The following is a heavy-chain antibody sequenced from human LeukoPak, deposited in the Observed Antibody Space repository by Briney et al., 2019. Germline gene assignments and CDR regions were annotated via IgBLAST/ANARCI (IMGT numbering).Heavy chain of an antibody. Sequence: ASVKVSCKASGYTFTGYYMHWVRQAPGQGLEWMGWIHPTSGGTKYGQNFQGRVTLTRDTSISTAYMELSRLRSEDTAVYYCALYTMVRGVIDYWGQGTLVTVSS. V-gene: IGHV1-2*02. D-gene: IGHD3-10*01. CDR1: GYTFTGYY. CDR2: IHPTSGGT. CDR3: ALYTMVRGVIDY. J-gene: IGHJ4*02.